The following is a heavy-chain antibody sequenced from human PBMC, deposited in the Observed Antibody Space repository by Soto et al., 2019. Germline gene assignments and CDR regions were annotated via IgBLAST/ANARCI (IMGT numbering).Heavy chain of an antibody. CDR3: ARASYFRPSGSYYFVS. CDR2: VYSNGNT. Sequence: QVQLQESGPGLVKPSQTLSLTCTVSDNSLTTNKYAWTWIRQNPEKGLEWIGYVYSNGNTRSSPSLQSRVSMSVDTSKSHFSLRLSSVTAADTAVYFCARASYFRPSGSYYFVSWGQGTLVTVSS. D-gene: IGHD3-10*01. J-gene: IGHJ4*02. CDR1: DNSLTTNKYA. V-gene: IGHV4-31*03.